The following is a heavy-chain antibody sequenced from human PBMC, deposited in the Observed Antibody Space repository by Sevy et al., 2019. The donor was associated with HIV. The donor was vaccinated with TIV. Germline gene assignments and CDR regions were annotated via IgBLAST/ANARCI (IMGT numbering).Heavy chain of an antibody. Sequence: SETLSLTCTVSGGSISSYYWSWIRQPAGKGLEWIGRIYTSGSTNYNPSLKSRVTMSVDTSKNQFSLKLSSVTAADTAVYYCVSVMAGTHYYYYYGMDVWGQGTTVTVSS. J-gene: IGHJ6*02. D-gene: IGHD6-19*01. CDR3: VSVMAGTHYYYYYGMDV. V-gene: IGHV4-4*07. CDR1: GGSISSYY. CDR2: IYTSGST.